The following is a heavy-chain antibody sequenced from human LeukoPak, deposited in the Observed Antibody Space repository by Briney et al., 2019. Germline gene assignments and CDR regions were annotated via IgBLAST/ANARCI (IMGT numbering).Heavy chain of an antibody. J-gene: IGHJ4*02. D-gene: IGHD1-26*01. CDR3: AKNQWELTD. CDR1: GFTFNDYA. CDR2: ISDTGAGT. Sequence: GGSLRLSCAASGFTFNDYAMTWLRQAPGKGLEWVSSISDTGAGTYYADTVKGRFTISRDNSKNTLFRQMNSLRAEDTAVYSCAKNQWELTDWGQGTLVTVSS. V-gene: IGHV3-23*01.